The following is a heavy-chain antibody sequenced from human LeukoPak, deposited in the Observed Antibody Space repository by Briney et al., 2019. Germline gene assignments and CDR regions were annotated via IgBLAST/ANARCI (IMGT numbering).Heavy chain of an antibody. CDR2: IYYSGST. V-gene: IGHV4-59*01. D-gene: IGHD4-11*01. Sequence: SETLSLTYSVSGGSISSYYWSWIRQPPGKGLEWIGYIYYSGSTNYNPSLKSRVTISVDTSKNQFSLKLSSVTAADTAVYYCARVYTSYYYYYMDVWGKGTTVTVSS. J-gene: IGHJ6*03. CDR1: GGSISSYY. CDR3: ARVYTSYYYYYMDV.